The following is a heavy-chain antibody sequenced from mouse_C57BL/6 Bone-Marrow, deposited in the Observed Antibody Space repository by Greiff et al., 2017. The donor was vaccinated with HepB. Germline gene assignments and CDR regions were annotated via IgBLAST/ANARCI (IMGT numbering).Heavy chain of an antibody. J-gene: IGHJ1*03. CDR2: ISSGGSYT. V-gene: IGHV5-6*01. CDR1: GFTFSSYG. D-gene: IGHD1-1*01. CDR3: ARHDYYGSSHWYFDV. Sequence: VQLQQSGGDLVKPGGSLKLSCAASGFTFSSYGMSWVRQTPDKRLEWVATISSGGSYTYYPDSVKGRFTISRDNAKNTLYLQMSSLKSEDTAMYYCARHDYYGSSHWYFDVWGTGTTVTVSS.